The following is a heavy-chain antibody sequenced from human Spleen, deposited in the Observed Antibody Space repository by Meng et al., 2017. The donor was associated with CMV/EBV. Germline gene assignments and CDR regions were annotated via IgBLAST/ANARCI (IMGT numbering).Heavy chain of an antibody. CDR2: IRSKAYGGTT. D-gene: IGHD2-8*01. CDR3: TTGRTI. V-gene: IGHV3-49*04. Sequence: GESLKISCTASGFTFGDYAMSWVRQAPGKGLEWVGFIRSKAYGGTTEYAASVKGRFTISRDDSKNTLYLQMNSLKIEDTAVYYCTTGRTIWGQGTLVTVSS. J-gene: IGHJ4*02. CDR1: GFTFGDYA.